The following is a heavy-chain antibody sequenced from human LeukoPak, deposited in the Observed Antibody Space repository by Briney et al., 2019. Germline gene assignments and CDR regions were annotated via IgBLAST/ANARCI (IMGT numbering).Heavy chain of an antibody. V-gene: IGHV1-46*01. CDR1: GYTFTSYF. CDR2: INPSGGST. J-gene: IGHJ4*02. D-gene: IGHD4-23*01. CDR3: ATAKFGGNSYFDY. Sequence: ASVKVSCKASGYTFTSYFIHWVRQAPGQGLEWMGIINPSGGSTNYAQKFQGRVTMTRDTSTSTVYMELSSLRSEDTAVHYCATAKFGGNSYFDYWGQGTLVTVSS.